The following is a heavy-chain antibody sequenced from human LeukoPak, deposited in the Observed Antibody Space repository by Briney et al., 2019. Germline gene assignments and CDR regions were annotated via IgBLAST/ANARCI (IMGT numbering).Heavy chain of an antibody. V-gene: IGHV3-30-3*01. Sequence: GRSLRLSCAASGFTFSSYAMHWVRQAPGKGLGWVAVISYDGSNKYYADSVKGRFTISRDNSKNTLYLQMNSLRAEDTAVYYCARAAVIVGASYFDHWGQGTLVTVSS. CDR1: GFTFSSYA. J-gene: IGHJ4*02. CDR3: ARAAVIVGASYFDH. CDR2: ISYDGSNK. D-gene: IGHD1-26*01.